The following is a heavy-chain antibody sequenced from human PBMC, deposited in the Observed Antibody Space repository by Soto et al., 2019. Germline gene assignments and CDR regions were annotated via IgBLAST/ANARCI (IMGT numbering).Heavy chain of an antibody. CDR1: GFTFSDYG. CDR3: AREFGQYGNYRFDP. Sequence: QVQLVESGGGMVQPGRSLRLSCAASGFTFSDYGMHWVRQTPGKGLEWVAVIWHDGNEKYYADSAKGRFTVSRDNSKNTLYLQMNSLRAEDTALYYCAREFGQYGNYRFDPWGQGTLVAVSS. V-gene: IGHV3-33*01. CDR2: IWHDGNEK. D-gene: IGHD3-16*01. J-gene: IGHJ5*02.